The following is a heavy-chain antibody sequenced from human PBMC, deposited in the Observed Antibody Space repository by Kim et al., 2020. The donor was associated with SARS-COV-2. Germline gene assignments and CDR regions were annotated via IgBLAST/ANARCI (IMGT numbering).Heavy chain of an antibody. CDR3: ARGTNALYYYYGMDV. V-gene: IGHV5-51*01. D-gene: IGHD2-8*01. J-gene: IGHJ6*02. Sequence: PSFQGQVTISADKSISTAYLQWSSLKASDTAMYYCARGTNALYYYYGMDVWGQGTTVTVSS.